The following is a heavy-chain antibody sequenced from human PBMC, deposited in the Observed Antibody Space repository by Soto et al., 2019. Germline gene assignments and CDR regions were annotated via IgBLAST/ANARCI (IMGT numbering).Heavy chain of an antibody. Sequence: QVQLVESGGGVVPPGKSLRLSCAASGFTFNTYGMNWVRQAPGKGLEWVAVIWYDGNIKDYAESVKGRFSISRDNSKKTLYLQMNDLRVDDTAVYYCVRNAAAGTGFSDNLGQGTLVTVSP. CDR3: VRNAAAGTGFSDN. J-gene: IGHJ4*02. CDR1: GFTFNTYG. D-gene: IGHD6-13*01. CDR2: IWYDGNIK. V-gene: IGHV3-33*03.